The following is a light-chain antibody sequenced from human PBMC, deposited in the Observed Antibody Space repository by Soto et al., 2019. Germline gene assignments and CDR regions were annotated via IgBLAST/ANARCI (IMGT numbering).Light chain of an antibody. CDR3: YSYTSSSTYV. J-gene: IGLJ1*01. Sequence: QSALTQPASVSGSPGQSVTISCTGISSDVGAYNYVSWYQQHPAKVPKLMIYDVSNRPSGVSDRFSGSKSGNTASLTISGLQAEDEADYYCYSYTSSSTYVFGTGTKVTVL. CDR1: SSDVGAYNY. V-gene: IGLV2-14*01. CDR2: DVS.